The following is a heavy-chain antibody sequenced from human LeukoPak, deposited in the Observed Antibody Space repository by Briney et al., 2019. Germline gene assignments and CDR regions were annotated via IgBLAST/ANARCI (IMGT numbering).Heavy chain of an antibody. V-gene: IGHV5-51*01. D-gene: IGHD5-18*01. J-gene: IGHJ3*02. Sequence: GESLKISCRGSGYSFTSYWIGWVRQMPGKGLEWMGIIYPGDSDTRYSPSFQGQVTISADKSISTACLQWSSLKASDTAMYYCARLDTAMAPGSAFDIWGQGTMVTVSS. CDR1: GYSFTSYW. CDR2: IYPGDSDT. CDR3: ARLDTAMAPGSAFDI.